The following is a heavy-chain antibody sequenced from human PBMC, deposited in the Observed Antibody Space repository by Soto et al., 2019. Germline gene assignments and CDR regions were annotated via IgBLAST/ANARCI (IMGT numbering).Heavy chain of an antibody. CDR1: GFTFSSYW. J-gene: IGHJ4*02. CDR2: IQQDGSEK. D-gene: IGHD2-2*01. Sequence: EVQLVESGGGLVQPGGSLRLSCAASGFTFSSYWMSWVRQAPGKGLEWVANIQQDGSEKYYVDSVKGRFTISRDNAKNSLYLQMNSLRAEDTAVYYCASGRGCSTGCHNFDYWGQGTLVTVSS. V-gene: IGHV3-7*01. CDR3: ASGRGCSTGCHNFDY.